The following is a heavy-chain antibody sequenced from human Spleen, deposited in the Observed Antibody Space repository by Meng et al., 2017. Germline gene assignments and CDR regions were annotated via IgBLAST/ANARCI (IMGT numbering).Heavy chain of an antibody. CDR3: TRENGSPYYSY. Sequence: QVQLVQSGAEVKKPGASVKVSCKTSGYTFSSYAITWVRQAPGQGLEWMGWMSAYNGHAEYPQRLQGRVTMTTDTSTTTAYMELRNLGSDDTAIYYCTRENGSPYYSYWGQGTLVTVSS. CDR2: MSAYNGHA. D-gene: IGHD2-15*01. CDR1: GYTFSSYA. V-gene: IGHV1-18*04. J-gene: IGHJ4*02.